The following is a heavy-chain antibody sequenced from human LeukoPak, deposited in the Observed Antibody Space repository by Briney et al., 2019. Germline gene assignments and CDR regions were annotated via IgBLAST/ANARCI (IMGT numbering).Heavy chain of an antibody. CDR3: AKETVSSTSCFYDY. CDR2: ISGSGGST. V-gene: IGHV3-23*01. J-gene: IGHJ4*02. D-gene: IGHD2-2*01. CDR1: GFTFSSYA. Sequence: GGSLRLSCAASGFTFSSYAMSWVRQAPEKGLGWVSAISGSGGSTYYADSVKGRFTISRDNSKNTLYLQMNSLRAEDTAVYYCAKETVSSTSCFYDYWGQGTLVTVSS.